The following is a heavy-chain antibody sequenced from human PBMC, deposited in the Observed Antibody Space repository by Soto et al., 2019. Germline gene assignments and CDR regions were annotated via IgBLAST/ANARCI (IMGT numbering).Heavy chain of an antibody. Sequence: PSETLSLTCTVSGGSISTYFWSWIRQPAGGGLEWIGRIYTTGSTNYNPSLKSRDTMSLDTSRNQFSLKLSSVTAADTAVYYCAREGGYFDSSGSGVYHYHGVDVWGQGTTVTVSS. CDR3: AREGGYFDSSGSGVYHYHGVDV. CDR1: GGSISTYF. CDR2: IYTTGST. D-gene: IGHD3-22*01. V-gene: IGHV4-4*07. J-gene: IGHJ6*02.